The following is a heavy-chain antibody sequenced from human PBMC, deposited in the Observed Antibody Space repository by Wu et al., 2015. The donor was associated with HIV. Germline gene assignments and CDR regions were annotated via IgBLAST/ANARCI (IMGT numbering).Heavy chain of an antibody. J-gene: IGHJ4*02. V-gene: IGHV1-46*01. CDR2: INPSGGST. CDR3: ARSRLVSGGVYSGSSLGH. Sequence: QVQLVQSGAEVKKPGASVKVSCKASGYTFTSYYMHWVRQAPGQGLEWMGIINPSGGSTSYAQKFQGRVTMTRDTSTSTVYMELSSLRSEDTAVYYCARSRLVSGGVYSGSSLGHWGQGTLVTVSS. D-gene: IGHD1-26*01. CDR1: GYTFTSYY.